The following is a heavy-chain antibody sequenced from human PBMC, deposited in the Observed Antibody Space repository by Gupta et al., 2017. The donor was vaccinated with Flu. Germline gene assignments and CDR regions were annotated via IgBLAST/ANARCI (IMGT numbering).Heavy chain of an antibody. CDR2: INTDGSST. V-gene: IGHV3-74*01. D-gene: IGHD3-9*01. CDR1: GFTFSSYW. CDR3: GTIDAHAFHI. J-gene: IGHJ3*02. Sequence: EVQLVESGGDLAQSGGSLRLSCAASGFTFSSYWLYWVRQPPGKGLVWVSSINTDGSSTTYADSVKGRFTISRDNAKNTLYLQMNSLRDEDTAVYFWGTIDAHAFHIWGQGTMVTVSS.